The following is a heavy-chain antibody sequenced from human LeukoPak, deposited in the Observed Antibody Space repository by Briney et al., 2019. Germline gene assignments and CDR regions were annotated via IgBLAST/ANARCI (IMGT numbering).Heavy chain of an antibody. CDR3: ARGAAITIFGVVPYYFDY. CDR2: ISSSSSYI. J-gene: IGHJ4*02. D-gene: IGHD3-3*01. Sequence: GGSLRLSCAASGFTFSSYSMNWVRQAPGKGLEWVSSISSSSSYIYYADSVKGRFTISRDNAKNSLYLQMNSLRAEDTAVYYCARGAAITIFGVVPYYFDYWGQGTLVTVSS. CDR1: GFTFSSYS. V-gene: IGHV3-21*01.